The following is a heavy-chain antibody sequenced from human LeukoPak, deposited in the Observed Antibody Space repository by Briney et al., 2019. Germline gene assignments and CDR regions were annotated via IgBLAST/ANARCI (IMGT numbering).Heavy chain of an antibody. Sequence: PSETLSLTCTVSGGSISSSTYYWGWIRQPPGKGLEWIGSIYHSGSTYYNPSLKSRVTISVDTSKNQFSLKLSSVTAADTAVYYCARGLDGMDVWSQGTTVTVSS. CDR2: IYHSGST. D-gene: IGHD3-9*01. V-gene: IGHV4-39*07. CDR1: GGSISSSTYY. J-gene: IGHJ6*02. CDR3: ARGLDGMDV.